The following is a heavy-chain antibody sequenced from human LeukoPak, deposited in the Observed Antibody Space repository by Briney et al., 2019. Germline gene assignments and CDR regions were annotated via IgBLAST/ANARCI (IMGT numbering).Heavy chain of an antibody. Sequence: QTGGSLRLSCAASGFTVSSNYMSWVRQAPGKGLEWVPVIYSGGSTYYADSVKGRFTIPRDNSKNTLYLQMNSLRAEDTAVYYCARGRAGHCSGGSCYPRGGFDYWGQGTLVTVSS. V-gene: IGHV3-53*01. D-gene: IGHD2-15*01. J-gene: IGHJ4*02. CDR2: IYSGGST. CDR3: ARGRAGHCSGGSCYPRGGFDY. CDR1: GFTVSSNY.